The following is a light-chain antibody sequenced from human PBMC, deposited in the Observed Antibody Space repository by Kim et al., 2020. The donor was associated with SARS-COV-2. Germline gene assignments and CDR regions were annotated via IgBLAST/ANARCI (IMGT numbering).Light chain of an antibody. CDR3: QQYINWPPLT. Sequence: EIVMTQSPATLSVSPGEGATLSCRASQSVSSSLAWYQQKPGQAPRLLIYGASTRATGIPARFSGSGSGTELTLTISSLQSEDVAVYYCQQYINWPPLTFGGGTKVEI. CDR1: QSVSSS. CDR2: GAS. J-gene: IGKJ4*01. V-gene: IGKV3-15*01.